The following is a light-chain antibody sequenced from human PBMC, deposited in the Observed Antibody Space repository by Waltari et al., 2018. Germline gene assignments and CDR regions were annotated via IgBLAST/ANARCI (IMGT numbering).Light chain of an antibody. CDR2: GAS. V-gene: IGKV1-39*01. J-gene: IGKJ1*01. Sequence: DIQMTQSPSSLSASVGDRVTITCRASQNIRDYLNWYQQKPGKAPKLLIYGASTLQSGFPSRFTCSGSVTDFTLTITSLQPEDFTTYYCQQSYIISRTFVQGTKVEIK. CDR1: QNIRDY. CDR3: QQSYIISRT.